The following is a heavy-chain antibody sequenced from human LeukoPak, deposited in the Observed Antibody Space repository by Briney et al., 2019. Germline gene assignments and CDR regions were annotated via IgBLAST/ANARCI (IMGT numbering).Heavy chain of an antibody. CDR1: GFTFSSYA. J-gene: IGHJ4*02. CDR2: ISSSSSHI. V-gene: IGHV3-21*01. CDR3: ARDLYDSGGYSSPIDY. Sequence: GGSLRLSCAASGFTFSSYAISWVRQAPGKGLEWVSSISSSSSHIHSADSVKGRFTISRDNAKNSLYLQMNSLRAEDTAVYYCARDLYDSGGYSSPIDYWGQGTLVTVSS. D-gene: IGHD3-22*01.